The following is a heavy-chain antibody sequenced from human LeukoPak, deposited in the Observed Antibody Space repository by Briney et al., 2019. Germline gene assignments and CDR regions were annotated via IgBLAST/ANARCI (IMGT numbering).Heavy chain of an antibody. CDR1: GLTFSRHA. CDR2: IDDSGGST. J-gene: IGHJ3*02. D-gene: IGHD2-21*01. CDR3: VKDRRILVVSAISADAFDI. Sequence: GGSLRLSCSASGLTFSRHAMHWVRQLPGKRLEYVSAIDDSGGSTYYADSVKGRFIISRDNSKNTLYLQMRGLRAEDTAVYYCVKDRRILVVSAISADAFDIWGQGTMVTVSS. V-gene: IGHV3-64D*06.